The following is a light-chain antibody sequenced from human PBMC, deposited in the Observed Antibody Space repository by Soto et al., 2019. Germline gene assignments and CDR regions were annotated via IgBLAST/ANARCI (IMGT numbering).Light chain of an antibody. Sequence: EIVLTQSPGILSVSPGERATLSCRASQGVSSKLAWYQQRPGQAPRLLIYGASTRATGIPARFSGSGSGTDFTLTISSLEPEDFAVYYCQQRSNWPPITFGQGTRLEIK. V-gene: IGKV3-11*01. CDR1: QGVSSK. CDR2: GAS. CDR3: QQRSNWPPIT. J-gene: IGKJ5*01.